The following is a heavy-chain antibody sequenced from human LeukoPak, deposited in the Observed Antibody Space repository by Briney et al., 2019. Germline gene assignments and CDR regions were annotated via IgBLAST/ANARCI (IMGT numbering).Heavy chain of an antibody. D-gene: IGHD3-16*01. CDR3: ERSYYLYYYYYGMDV. CDR2: ISAYNGNT. V-gene: IGHV1-18*01. J-gene: IGHJ6*02. CDR1: GYTFNNYG. Sequence: ASVNVSFKASGYTFNNYGISWVRQAPGQGLEWMGWISAYNGNTNYAQKLQGRVTMTTDTSTSTAYMELRSLRSDDTAVYYCERSYYLYYYYYGMDVWGQGTTVTVSS.